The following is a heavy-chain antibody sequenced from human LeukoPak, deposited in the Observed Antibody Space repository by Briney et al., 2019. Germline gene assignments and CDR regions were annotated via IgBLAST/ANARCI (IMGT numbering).Heavy chain of an antibody. CDR1: GGSFSGYY. J-gene: IGHJ4*02. CDR2: INDSGVT. V-gene: IGHV4-34*01. Sequence: SDTLSLICAVYGGSFSGYYWSWIRQSPGEGLEWIGEINDSGVTNCNPSLESRVILSVDTSKNQFSLRLSSVTAADTAVYYCARRLVDSSASQVSDHWGQGTLVTVSS. CDR3: ARRLVDSSASQVSDH. D-gene: IGHD2-2*01.